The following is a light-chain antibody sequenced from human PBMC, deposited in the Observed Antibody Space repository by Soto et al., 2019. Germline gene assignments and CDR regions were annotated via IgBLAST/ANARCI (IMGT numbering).Light chain of an antibody. CDR1: QSVNSNF. Sequence: EIVLTQSPGTLSLSPGERATLSCRTSQSVNSNFLAWYQQKPGQAPRLLVYGSSIRAAGVPDRFSGSGSGTDFYLTIIRLESDDFSIYYCQQYGRSPLLYTFGQGTKLGVK. CDR2: GSS. J-gene: IGKJ2*01. CDR3: QQYGRSPLLYT. V-gene: IGKV3-20*01.